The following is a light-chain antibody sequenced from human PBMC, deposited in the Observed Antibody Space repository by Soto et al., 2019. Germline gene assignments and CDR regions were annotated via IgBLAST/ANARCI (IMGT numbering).Light chain of an antibody. Sequence: DIQMTQSPSSLSASVGDRVTITCQASQDISNYLNWYQQKPGKAPKLLIYGASNLATGVPSRFSGSGSGTDFTFTISSLQPEDIATYYCQQYDNLPLTFGGGTKVEIK. V-gene: IGKV1-33*01. CDR1: QDISNY. J-gene: IGKJ4*01. CDR3: QQYDNLPLT. CDR2: GAS.